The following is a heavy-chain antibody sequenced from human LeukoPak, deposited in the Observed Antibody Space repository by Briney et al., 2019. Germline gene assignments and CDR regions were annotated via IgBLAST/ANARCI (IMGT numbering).Heavy chain of an antibody. V-gene: IGHV3-23*01. CDR2: ISGSGGST. J-gene: IGHJ4*02. D-gene: IGHD4-23*01. CDR1: GFTFSSYA. Sequence: GGSLRLSCAASGFTFSSYAMSWVRQAPGKGLEWVLAISGSGGSTYYADSVKGRFTISRDNSKNTLYLQMNSLRAEDTAVYYCAKQPTVVNGRDYWGQGTLVTVSS. CDR3: AKQPTVVNGRDY.